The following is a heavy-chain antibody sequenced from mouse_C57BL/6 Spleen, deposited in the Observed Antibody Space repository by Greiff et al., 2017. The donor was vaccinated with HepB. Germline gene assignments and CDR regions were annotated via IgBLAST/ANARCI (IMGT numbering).Heavy chain of an antibody. D-gene: IGHD1-1*01. J-gene: IGHJ1*03. V-gene: IGHV3-8*01. CDR3: ARSPITTVVAWYFDV. Sequence: EVHLVESGPGLAKPSQTLSLTCSVTGYSITSDYWNWIRKFPGNKLEYMGYISYSGSTYYNPSLKSRISITRDTSKNQYYLQLNSVTTEDTATYYCARSPITTVVAWYFDVWGTGTTVTVSS. CDR2: ISYSGST. CDR1: GYSITSDY.